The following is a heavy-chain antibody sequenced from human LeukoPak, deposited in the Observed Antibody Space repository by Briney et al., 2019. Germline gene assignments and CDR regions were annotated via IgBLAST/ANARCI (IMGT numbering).Heavy chain of an antibody. Sequence: PSETLSLTCAVYGGSLSGYYWSWIRQPPGKGLEWIGEINHSGSTNYNPSLKSRVTISVDTSKNQLSLKLSSMTAADTAVYYCAKQWLVSPLFDYWGQGTLVTVSS. CDR1: GGSLSGYY. CDR3: AKQWLVSPLFDY. V-gene: IGHV4-34*01. J-gene: IGHJ4*02. CDR2: INHSGST. D-gene: IGHD6-19*01.